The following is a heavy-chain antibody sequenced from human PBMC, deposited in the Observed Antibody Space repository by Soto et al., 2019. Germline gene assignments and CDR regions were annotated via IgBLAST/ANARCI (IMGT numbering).Heavy chain of an antibody. CDR3: ARDYKQPATPSYYYYGMDV. Sequence: KTSETLSLTCTVSGGSISSGDYYWSWIRQPPGKGPEWIGYIYYSGSTYYNPSLKSRVTISVDTSKNQFSLKLSSVTAADTAVYYCARDYKQPATPSYYYYGMDVWGQGTTVTVSS. CDR1: GGSISSGDYY. J-gene: IGHJ6*02. CDR2: IYYSGST. V-gene: IGHV4-30-4*01. D-gene: IGHD6-13*01.